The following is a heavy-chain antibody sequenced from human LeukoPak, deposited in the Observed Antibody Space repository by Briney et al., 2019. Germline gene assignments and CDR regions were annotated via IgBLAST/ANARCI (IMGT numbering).Heavy chain of an antibody. CDR3: AKERSGIPAAANY. CDR2: ISGSDGST. CDR1: GFTFSSYA. J-gene: IGHJ4*02. V-gene: IGHV3-23*01. D-gene: IGHD6-13*01. Sequence: GGSLRLSCAASGFTFSSYAMSWVRQAPGKGLDWVSGISGSDGSTYYADSVTGRFTISRDNSKNTLYLQMNSLRAEDTAVYYCAKERSGIPAAANYWGQGTLVTVSS.